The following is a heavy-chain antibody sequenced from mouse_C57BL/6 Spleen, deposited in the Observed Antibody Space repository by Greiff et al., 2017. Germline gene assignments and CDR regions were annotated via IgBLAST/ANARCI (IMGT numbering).Heavy chain of an antibody. Sequence: QVQLQQSGPGLVQPSQSLSITCTVSGFSLTSYGVHWVRQSPGKGLEWLGVIWSGGSTDYNAAFIYRLSISKNNSKSQVFFKMSSLQADDTAIYYCARVGDYWGQGTSVTVSS. CDR2: IWSGGST. V-gene: IGHV2-2*01. CDR3: ARVGDY. CDR1: GFSLTSYG. J-gene: IGHJ4*01.